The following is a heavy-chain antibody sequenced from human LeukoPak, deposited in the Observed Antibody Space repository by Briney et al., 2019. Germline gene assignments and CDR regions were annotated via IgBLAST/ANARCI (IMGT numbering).Heavy chain of an antibody. J-gene: IGHJ4*02. Sequence: GGSLRLSCTASGFTFGDYAMSWVRQAPGKGLEWVGFIRSKAYGGTTEYAASVKGRFTISRDDSKSNAYLQMNSLKTEDTAVYYCTGYYDSSGYYIVDYWGQGTLVTVSS. CDR3: TGYYDSSGYYIVDY. CDR1: GFTFGDYA. CDR2: IRSKAYGGTT. V-gene: IGHV3-49*04. D-gene: IGHD3-22*01.